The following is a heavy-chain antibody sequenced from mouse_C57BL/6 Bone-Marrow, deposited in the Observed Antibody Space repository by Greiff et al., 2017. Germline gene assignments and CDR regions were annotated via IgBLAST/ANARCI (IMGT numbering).Heavy chain of an antibody. V-gene: IGHV14-4*01. CDR1: GFNIKDDY. Sequence: EVKLQESGAELVRPGASVKLSCTASGFNIKDDYMHWVKQRPEQGLEWIGWIDPENGDTEYASKFQGKATITADTSSNTAYLQLSSLTSEDTAVYYYTPTVVAKGGYWGQGTTLTVSS. CDR3: TPTVVAKGGY. CDR2: IDPENGDT. J-gene: IGHJ2*01. D-gene: IGHD1-1*01.